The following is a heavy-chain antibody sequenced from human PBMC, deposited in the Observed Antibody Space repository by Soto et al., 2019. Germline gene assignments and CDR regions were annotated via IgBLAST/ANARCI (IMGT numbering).Heavy chain of an antibody. CDR2: ISWNSGSI. CDR3: AKDIVGDSSSWYGWFDP. V-gene: IGHV3-9*01. CDR1: GFTLDDYA. D-gene: IGHD6-13*01. J-gene: IGHJ5*02. Sequence: EVQLVESGGGLVQPGRSLRLSCAASGFTLDDYAMHWVRQAPGKGLEWVSGISWNSGSIGYADSVKGRFTISRDNAKNSLYLQMNSLRAEDTALYYCAKDIVGDSSSWYGWFDPWGQGTLVTVSS.